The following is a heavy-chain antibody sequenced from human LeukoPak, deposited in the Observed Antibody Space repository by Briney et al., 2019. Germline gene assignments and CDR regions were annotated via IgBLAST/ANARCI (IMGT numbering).Heavy chain of an antibody. CDR3: AKVGGYSYGYNWFDP. CDR2: ISGSGGST. J-gene: IGHJ5*02. V-gene: IGHV3-23*01. CDR1: GFTFSSYA. Sequence: GGSLGLSCAASGFTFSSYAMSWVRQAPGKGLEWVSAISGSGGSTYYADSVKGRFTISRDNSKNTLYLQMNSLRAEDTAVYYCAKVGGYSYGYNWFDPWGQGTLVTVSS. D-gene: IGHD5-18*01.